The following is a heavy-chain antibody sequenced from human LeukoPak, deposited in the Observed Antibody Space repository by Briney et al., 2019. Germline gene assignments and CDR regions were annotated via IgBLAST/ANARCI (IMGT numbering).Heavy chain of an antibody. Sequence: SETLSLTCSVSGGSISSYYWSWIRQAAGKGLEWIGRVSSSGSTDYNASLKSRVTMSVDTSKNQLSLKVISVTAADTAVYYCANRLYGSGSYRFDYWGQGTLVTVSS. D-gene: IGHD3-10*01. V-gene: IGHV4-4*07. CDR2: VSSSGST. CDR3: ANRLYGSGSYRFDY. J-gene: IGHJ4*02. CDR1: GGSISSYY.